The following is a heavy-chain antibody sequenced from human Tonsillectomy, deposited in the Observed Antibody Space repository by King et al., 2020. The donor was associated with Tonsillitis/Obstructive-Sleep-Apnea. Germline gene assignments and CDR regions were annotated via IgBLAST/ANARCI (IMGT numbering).Heavy chain of an antibody. J-gene: IGHJ4*02. V-gene: IGHV3-49*04. Sequence: VQLVESGGGLVQPGRSLRLSCTASGFTFADYAMNWVRQAPGKGLEWVGFIRSEAYGGTTEYAASVKGRFTISRDDSKTIAYLQMDSLKNEDTAVYYCTRGNHGFDYWGQGTLVTVSS. CDR1: GFTFADYA. CDR3: TRGNHGFDY. CDR2: IRSEAYGGTT. D-gene: IGHD1-14*01.